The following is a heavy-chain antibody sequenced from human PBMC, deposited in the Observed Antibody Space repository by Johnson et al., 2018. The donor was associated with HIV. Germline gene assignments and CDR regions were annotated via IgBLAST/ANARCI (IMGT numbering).Heavy chain of an antibody. V-gene: IGHV3-30-3*01. D-gene: IGHD6-13*01. CDR1: GFTFSSYA. J-gene: IGHJ3*02. CDR3: ARRSSPTGAFDI. Sequence: QVQLVESGGGVVQPGRSLRLSCAASGFTFSSYAMHWVRQAPGKGLEWVAVISYDGSNKYYADSVKGRFTISRDNSKNTLYLQMNSLRAEDTAVYYCARRSSPTGAFDIWGQGTMVTVSS. CDR2: ISYDGSNK.